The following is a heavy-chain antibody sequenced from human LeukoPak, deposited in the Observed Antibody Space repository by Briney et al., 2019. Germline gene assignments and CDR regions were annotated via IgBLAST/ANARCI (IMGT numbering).Heavy chain of an antibody. D-gene: IGHD5-12*01. CDR2: ISGSAAST. V-gene: IGHV3-23*01. Sequence: GGSLRLSCAASGSTFSSYAMSWVRQAPGMGLEWVSAISGSAASTYYADSVKGRFTISRDNSKNTLYLQMNSLRAEDTAVYYCAKTKGYPYYFDYWGQGTLVTVSS. CDR1: GSTFSSYA. J-gene: IGHJ4*02. CDR3: AKTKGYPYYFDY.